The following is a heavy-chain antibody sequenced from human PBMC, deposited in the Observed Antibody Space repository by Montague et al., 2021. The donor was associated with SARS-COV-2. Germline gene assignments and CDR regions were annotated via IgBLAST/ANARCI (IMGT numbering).Heavy chain of an antibody. Sequence: SLRLSCAASGSTFSDYYMSWIRQAPGKGLEWVSYISSSGSTIYYADSVKGRFTISRDNAKNSLYLQMNSLRAEDTAVYYCARGTRYYYDSSGYPDYWGQGTLVTVSS. CDR2: ISSSGSTI. J-gene: IGHJ4*02. D-gene: IGHD3-22*01. CDR1: GSTFSDYY. V-gene: IGHV3-11*01. CDR3: ARGTRYYYDSSGYPDY.